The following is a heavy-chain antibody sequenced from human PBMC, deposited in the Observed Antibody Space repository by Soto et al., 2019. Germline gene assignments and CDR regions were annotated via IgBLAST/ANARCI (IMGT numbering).Heavy chain of an antibody. V-gene: IGHV1-18*04. D-gene: IGHD6-13*01. J-gene: IGHJ4*02. CDR1: GYTFTSYG. Sequence: QVQLVQSGAEVKKPGASVKVSCKASGYTFTSYGISWVRQAPGQGLEWMGWISAYNGNTNYAQKLQGRVTMTTDTYTSTAYLELGSLGADDSAVYYCARSHAYSREYEPVDHWGQGTLVTVSS. CDR3: ARSHAYSREYEPVDH. CDR2: ISAYNGNT.